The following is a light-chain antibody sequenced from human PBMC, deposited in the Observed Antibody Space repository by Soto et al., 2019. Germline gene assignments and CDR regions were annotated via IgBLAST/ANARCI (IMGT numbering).Light chain of an antibody. CDR1: SSDVGAYNY. J-gene: IGLJ3*02. CDR2: EVN. CDR3: SSYAGNGNVV. Sequence: QSALTQPPSASGSPGQAVTISCTGTSSDVGAYNYVSWYQQHPGKAPKLIIYEVNKWPSGVPDRFSGSRSGNTASLTVSGLQADDEADYYCSSYAGNGNVVFGGGTQRTVL. V-gene: IGLV2-8*01.